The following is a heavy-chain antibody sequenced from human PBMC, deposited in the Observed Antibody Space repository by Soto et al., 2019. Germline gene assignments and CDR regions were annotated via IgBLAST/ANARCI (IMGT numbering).Heavy chain of an antibody. V-gene: IGHV4-59*01. CDR2: IYYSGST. J-gene: IGHJ4*02. CDR3: ARGLVAGRFDY. Sequence: ASLSLTCTVCRGCISSYYWSWIRQPPGKGLEWIGYIYYSGSTNYNPSLKSRVTISVDTSKNQFSLKLSSVTAADTAVYYCARGLVAGRFDYWGQGTLVTVSS. CDR1: RGCISSYY. D-gene: IGHD6-19*01.